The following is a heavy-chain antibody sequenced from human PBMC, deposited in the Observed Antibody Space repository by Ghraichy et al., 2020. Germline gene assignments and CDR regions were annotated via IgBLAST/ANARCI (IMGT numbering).Heavy chain of an antibody. CDR3: AKDPAAGDYYYYGMDV. Sequence: LSLTCAASGFTVSSYAMSWVRQAPGKGLEWVSAISGSGGSTYYADSVKGRFTISRDNSKNTLYLQMNSLRAEDTAVYYCAKDPAAGDYYYYGMDVWGQGTTVTVSS. CDR1: GFTVSSYA. V-gene: IGHV3-23*01. D-gene: IGHD6-13*01. J-gene: IGHJ6*02. CDR2: ISGSGGST.